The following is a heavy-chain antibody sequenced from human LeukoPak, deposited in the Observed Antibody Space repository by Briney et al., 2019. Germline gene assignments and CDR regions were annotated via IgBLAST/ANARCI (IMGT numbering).Heavy chain of an antibody. CDR1: GFTFSSYA. V-gene: IGHV3-33*08. D-gene: IGHD3-22*01. CDR3: ARDRGYYDSSGYLDY. CDR2: IWYDGSNK. J-gene: IGHJ4*02. Sequence: GGSLRLSCAASGFTFSSYAMHWVRQAPGKGLEWVAVIWYDGSNKYYADSVKGRFTISRDNSKNTLYLQMNSLRAEDTAVYYCARDRGYYDSSGYLDYWGQGTLVTVSS.